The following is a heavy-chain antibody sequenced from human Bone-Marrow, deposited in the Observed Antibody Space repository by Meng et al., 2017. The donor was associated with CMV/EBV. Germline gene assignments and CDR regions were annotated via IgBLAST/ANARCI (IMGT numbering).Heavy chain of an antibody. CDR2: INHSGST. CDR3: ARVTVAAAFYYYYGMDV. V-gene: IGHV4-34*01. Sequence: SQTLSLTCAVYGGSFSGYYWSWIRQPPGKGLEWIGEINHSGSTNYNPSLKSRVTISVDTSKNQFSLKLSSVTAADMAVYYCARVTVAAAFYYYYGMDVWGQGTTVTVSS. CDR1: GGSFSGYY. D-gene: IGHD6-13*01. J-gene: IGHJ6*02.